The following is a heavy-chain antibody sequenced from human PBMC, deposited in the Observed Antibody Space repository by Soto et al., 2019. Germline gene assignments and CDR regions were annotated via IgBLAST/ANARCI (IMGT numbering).Heavy chain of an antibody. V-gene: IGHV3-21*01. D-gene: IGHD3-10*01. J-gene: IGHJ1*01. CDR3: ASGLWTFQH. CDR1: GFTFSSST. Sequence: GGSLRLSCTGSGFTFSSSTMTWVRQGPGKGLEWVSSISSSSSYIYFADSLKGRFTISRDNAKNSLYLQMNSLGAEDTAVYFCASGLWTFQHWGQGTLVTVSS. CDR2: ISSSSSYI.